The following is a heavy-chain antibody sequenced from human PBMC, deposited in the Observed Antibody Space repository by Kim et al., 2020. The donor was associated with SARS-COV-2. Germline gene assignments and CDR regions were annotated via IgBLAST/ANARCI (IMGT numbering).Heavy chain of an antibody. CDR3: AREHGDYRGNAFDI. D-gene: IGHD4-17*01. V-gene: IGHV3-30*04. CDR2: ISYDGSNK. Sequence: GGSLRLSCAASGFTFSSYAMHWVRQAPGKGLEWVAVISYDGSNKYYADSVKGRFTISRDNSKNTLYLQMNSLRAEDTAVYYCAREHGDYRGNAFDIWGQGTMVTVSS. CDR1: GFTFSSYA. J-gene: IGHJ3*02.